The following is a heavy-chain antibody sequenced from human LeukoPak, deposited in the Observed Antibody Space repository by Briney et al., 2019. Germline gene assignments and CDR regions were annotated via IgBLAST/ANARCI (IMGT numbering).Heavy chain of an antibody. D-gene: IGHD5-12*01. V-gene: IGHV4-39*07. Sequence: SETLSLTCTVSGGSISSRSYYWGWIRQPPGKGLEWIGSIYYSGSTYYTPSLKSRVTISLDTSNNQFSLKLNSVTAADSAVYYCARYHNGFDDYWGQGTLVTVSS. CDR1: GGSISSRSYY. J-gene: IGHJ4*02. CDR3: ARYHNGFDDY. CDR2: IYYSGST.